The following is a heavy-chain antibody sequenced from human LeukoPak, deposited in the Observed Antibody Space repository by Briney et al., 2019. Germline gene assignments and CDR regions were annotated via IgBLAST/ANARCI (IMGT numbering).Heavy chain of an antibody. Sequence: ASVKVSCKASGYTFTDHYIYWVRQAPGQGLEWMGWINPNSGGTNYAQKFQDRVTMTRDTSISTAYMDLSRLRSDDTAVYYCAKAAAVVTPWDLGYWGQGTLVTVSS. CDR1: GYTFTDHY. CDR3: AKAAAVVTPWDLGY. D-gene: IGHD4-23*01. J-gene: IGHJ4*02. CDR2: INPNSGGT. V-gene: IGHV1-2*02.